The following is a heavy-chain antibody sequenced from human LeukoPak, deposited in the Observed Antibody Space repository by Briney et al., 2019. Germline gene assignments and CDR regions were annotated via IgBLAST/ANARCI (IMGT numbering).Heavy chain of an antibody. Sequence: PGGSLRLSCAASGFTFSNYAMHWVRQAPGKGLEWVSYISSSGSTIYYADSVKGRFTISRDNSKNTLYLQMNSLRAEDTAVYYCAKSRRGTSGFYMDVWGKGTTVTVSS. CDR1: GFTFSNYA. V-gene: IGHV3-23*01. D-gene: IGHD6-19*01. CDR3: AKSRRGTSGFYMDV. CDR2: ISSSGSTI. J-gene: IGHJ6*03.